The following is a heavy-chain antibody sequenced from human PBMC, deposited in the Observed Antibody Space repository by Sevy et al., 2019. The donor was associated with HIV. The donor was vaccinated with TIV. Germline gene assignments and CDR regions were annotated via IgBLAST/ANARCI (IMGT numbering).Heavy chain of an antibody. D-gene: IGHD3-22*01. CDR3: ARAEQVTMLVVFGGLYFDS. V-gene: IGHV3-21*01. CDR2: ISSSSNYI. CDR1: GFTFSTYS. J-gene: IGHJ4*02. Sequence: GGSLRLSCADSGFTFSTYSMNWVRQGPGKGLEWVSSISSSSNYIYYADSVKGRFTVSRDNAKNSLYLQMNSLRAEDTAVYYCARAEQVTMLVVFGGLYFDSWGQGTLVTVSS.